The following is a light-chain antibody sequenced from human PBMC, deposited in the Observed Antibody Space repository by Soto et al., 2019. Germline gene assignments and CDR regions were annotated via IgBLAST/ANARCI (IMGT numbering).Light chain of an antibody. CDR1: QSVISTY. Sequence: EIVLTQSPGTLSLSPGERATLSGMASQSVISTYLAWYQQKPGQAPRLLIYGASSRATGIPDRFSGSGSGTDFTLTISRLEPEDFAVYFCQQYLRSQLTFGGGTKVDIK. J-gene: IGKJ4*01. CDR3: QQYLRSQLT. V-gene: IGKV3-20*01. CDR2: GAS.